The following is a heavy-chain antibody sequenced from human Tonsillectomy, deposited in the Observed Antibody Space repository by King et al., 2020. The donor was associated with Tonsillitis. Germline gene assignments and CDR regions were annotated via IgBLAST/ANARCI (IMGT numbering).Heavy chain of an antibody. Sequence: LQLQESGPGLVKPSETLSLTCTVSGGSVSSGSFYWSWIRQPPGKGLEWIGYIYYSGSTNYNPSLKSRVTMSVDRSKNQFSLKLRSVTAAETAVYYCARDGRQLWGGGALDIWGKGTLVTVSS. V-gene: IGHV4-61*01. CDR1: GGSVSSGSFY. J-gene: IGHJ3*02. CDR2: IYYSGST. D-gene: IGHD5-18*01. CDR3: ARDGRQLWGGGALDI.